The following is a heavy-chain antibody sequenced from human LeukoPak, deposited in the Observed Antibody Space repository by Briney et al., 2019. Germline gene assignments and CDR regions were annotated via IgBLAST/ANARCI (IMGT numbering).Heavy chain of an antibody. D-gene: IGHD2-15*01. V-gene: IGHV3-21*01. CDR1: GFTFSTYS. J-gene: IGHJ4*02. CDR3: ARDMSPCSAGACYSDY. CDR2: ISLSSTYI. Sequence: GGSLRLSCAASGFTFSTYSMNWVRQAPGKGLEWVSSISLSSTYIYYADSVKGRFTISRDNAKNSLYLQMGGLRAEDTAMYYCARDMSPCSAGACYSDYWGQGTLVTVSS.